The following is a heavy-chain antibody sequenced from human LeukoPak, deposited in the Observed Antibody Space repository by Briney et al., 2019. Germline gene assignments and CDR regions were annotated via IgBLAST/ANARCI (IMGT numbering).Heavy chain of an antibody. Sequence: KAGGSLRLSCAASGFTFTNAWMHWVRHPPGKGLEWIGEIHPSGSVRYDPSLKSRVSISLDKSNDHVSLTLTSVTAADTAVYFCATYHDISSGFTFDSWGQGTLVTVSS. D-gene: IGHD3-9*01. V-gene: IGHV4-4*01. J-gene: IGHJ4*02. CDR1: GFTFTNAW. CDR3: ATYHDISSGFTFDS. CDR2: IHPSGSV.